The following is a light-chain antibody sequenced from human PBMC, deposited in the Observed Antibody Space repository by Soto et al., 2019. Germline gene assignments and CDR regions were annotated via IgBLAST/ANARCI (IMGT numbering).Light chain of an antibody. J-gene: IGKJ1*01. CDR2: FAS. CDR3: QQYGSSGT. CDR1: QNIINN. Sequence: EIVMTQSPGTLSVSPGERATLSCRASQNIINNLAWYQQKPGQAPRLLIFFASNRATGIPDRFSGSGSGTDFTLTISRLEPEDFAVYYCQQYGSSGTFGQGTKVDIK. V-gene: IGKV3-20*01.